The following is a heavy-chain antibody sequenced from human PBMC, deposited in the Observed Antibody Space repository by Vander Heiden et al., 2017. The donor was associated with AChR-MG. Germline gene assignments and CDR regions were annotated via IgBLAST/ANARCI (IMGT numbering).Heavy chain of an antibody. CDR1: GGSFSGYY. V-gene: IGHV4-34*01. J-gene: IGHJ4*02. CDR2: INHSGST. Sequence: QVQLQQWGAGLLKPSETLSLTCAAHGGSFSGYYWSWSRQPPGKGLEWIGEINHSGSTNYNPSLKSRVTISVDTSKNQFSLKLSSVTAADTAVYYCARVTVATIRLWGQGTLVTVSS. D-gene: IGHD5-12*01. CDR3: ARVTVATIRL.